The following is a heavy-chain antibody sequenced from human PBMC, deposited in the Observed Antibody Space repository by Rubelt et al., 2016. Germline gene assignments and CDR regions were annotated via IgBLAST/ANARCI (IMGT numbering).Heavy chain of an antibody. CDR3: AKGVYEFDY. D-gene: IGHD1-14*01. CDR2: IWCDGSNK. V-gene: IGHV3-33*06. CDR1: GFTFSSYG. Sequence: ECGGGVVQPGRSLRLSCAASGFTFSSYGMHWVRQAPGKGLEWVAVIWCDGSNKYYADSVKGRFTISRDNSKNTLYLQMNSLRAEDTAVYYCAKGVYEFDYWGQGTLVTVSS. J-gene: IGHJ4*02.